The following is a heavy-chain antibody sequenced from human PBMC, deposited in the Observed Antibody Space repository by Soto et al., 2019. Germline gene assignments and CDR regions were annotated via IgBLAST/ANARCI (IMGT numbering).Heavy chain of an antibody. CDR3: ARHRIATNKYKWFDP. CDR2: IYVTGAV. J-gene: IGHJ5*02. CDR1: GAALNSGNYY. D-gene: IGHD2-21*01. V-gene: IGHV4-31*03. Sequence: QVRLQESGPGLVKPSETLSLTCSVSGAALNSGNYYWSWIRQVPGKGLEWIGHIYVTGAVDYNPSLRDRITISRDTSERQFSLNLRPVTAADTAVYYCARHRIATNKYKWFDPCGPGTLVTVSS.